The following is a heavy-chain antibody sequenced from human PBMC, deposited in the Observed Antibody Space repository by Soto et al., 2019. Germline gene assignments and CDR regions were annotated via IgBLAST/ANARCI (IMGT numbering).Heavy chain of an antibody. V-gene: IGHV4-31*03. CDR2: IYYSGST. CDR1: GGSISSGGYY. J-gene: IGHJ4*02. CDR3: ARVVVPAAMRVGYFDY. D-gene: IGHD2-2*01. Sequence: TLSLTCTVSGGSISSGGYYWSWIRQHPGKGLEWIGYIYYSGSTYYNPSLKSRVTISVDTSKNQFSLKLSSVTAADTAVYYCARVVVPAAMRVGYFDYWGQGTLVTVSS.